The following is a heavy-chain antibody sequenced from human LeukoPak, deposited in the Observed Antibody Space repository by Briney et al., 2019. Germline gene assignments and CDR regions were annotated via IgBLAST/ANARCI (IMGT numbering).Heavy chain of an antibody. J-gene: IGHJ5*02. Sequence: GASVKVSCKASGYTFTSYGISWVRQAPGQGLEWMGWITAYNDNTNYAQKLQGRVTVTTDTSTSTVYMELSSLRSEDTAVYYCARVYYYDSSGYDWFDPWGQGTLVTVSS. CDR2: ITAYNDNT. V-gene: IGHV1-18*01. CDR3: ARVYYYDSSGYDWFDP. D-gene: IGHD3-22*01. CDR1: GYTFTSYG.